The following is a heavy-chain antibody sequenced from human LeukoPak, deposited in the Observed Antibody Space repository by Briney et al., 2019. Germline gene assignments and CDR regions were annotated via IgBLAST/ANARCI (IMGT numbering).Heavy chain of an antibody. CDR1: GYTFPDFY. J-gene: IGHJ4*02. Sequence: ASVKVSCKASGYTFPDFYIHWVRQAPGQGLEWMGWINPNSGGTNYAQKFQGRVTMTRDTSISTAYMELSRLRSDDTAVYYCARMLWFGDPHFDYWGQGTPVTVSS. CDR2: INPNSGGT. CDR3: ARMLWFGDPHFDY. V-gene: IGHV1-2*02. D-gene: IGHD3-10*01.